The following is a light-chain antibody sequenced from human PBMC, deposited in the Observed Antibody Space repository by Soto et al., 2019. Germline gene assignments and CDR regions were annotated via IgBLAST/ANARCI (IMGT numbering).Light chain of an antibody. CDR1: SSDVGGYNY. V-gene: IGLV2-8*01. Sequence: QSVLTQPPSASGSPGQSVTISCTGTSSDVGGYNYVSCYQQHPGKAPKLMIYEVSKRPSGVPDRFSGSKSGNTASLTVSGLQAEDEADYYCSSYAGSNINVVFGGGTKLTVL. CDR2: EVS. J-gene: IGLJ2*01. CDR3: SSYAGSNINVV.